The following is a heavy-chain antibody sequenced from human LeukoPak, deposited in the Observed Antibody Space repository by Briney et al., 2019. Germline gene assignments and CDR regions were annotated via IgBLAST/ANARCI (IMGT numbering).Heavy chain of an antibody. CDR3: ARTSGGLVVDY. D-gene: IGHD6-19*01. CDR2: IYYSGST. V-gene: IGHV4-39*01. CDR1: GGSISSSSYY. Sequence: KPSETLSLTCTVSGGSISSSSYYWGWIRQPPGKGLEWIGSIYYSGSTYYNPSLKSRVTISVDTSKNQFSLKLSSVTAADTAVYYCARTSGGLVVDYWGQGTLVTVSS. J-gene: IGHJ4*02.